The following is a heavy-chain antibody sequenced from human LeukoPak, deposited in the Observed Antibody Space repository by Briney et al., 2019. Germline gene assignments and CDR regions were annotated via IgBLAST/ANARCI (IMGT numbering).Heavy chain of an antibody. V-gene: IGHV3-23*01. CDR2: IGGRGGST. D-gene: IGHD1-26*01. CDR3: AKDHFRGSPFYSDY. CDR1: GFRFSDFT. Sequence: GGSLRLSCAASGFRFSDFTMTWVRQAPGKGPEWVSAIGGRGGSTYYADSVKGRFTISRDNSKNTLYLQMNSLRAEDTAVYYCAKDHFRGSPFYSDYWGQGTLVTVSS. J-gene: IGHJ4*02.